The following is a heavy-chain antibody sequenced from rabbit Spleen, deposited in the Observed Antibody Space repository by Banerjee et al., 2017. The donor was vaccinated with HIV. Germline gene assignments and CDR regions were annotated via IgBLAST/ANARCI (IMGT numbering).Heavy chain of an antibody. D-gene: IGHD1-1*01. J-gene: IGHJ6*01. CDR1: GFSFSAVHW. CDR3: ARDTSSSFSSYGMDL. Sequence: QSLEESGGDLVKPGASLTLTCTASGFSFSAVHWIYWVRQAPGKGLEWIGYIDPVFGITYYANWVNGRFTISSHSAQNTLFLQLNSLTAADTATYFCARDTSSSFSSYGMDLWGPGTLVTVS. CDR2: IDPVFGIT. V-gene: IGHV1S40*01.